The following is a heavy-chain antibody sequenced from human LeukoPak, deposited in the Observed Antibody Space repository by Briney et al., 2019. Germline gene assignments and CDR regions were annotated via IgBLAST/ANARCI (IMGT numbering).Heavy chain of an antibody. CDR2: ISSSSSYI. Sequence: GGSLRRSCAASGFTFSSYSMNWVRQAPGKGLEWVSCISSSSSYIYYADSVKGRFTISRDNAKNSLYLQMNSLRAADRAVYYCARLLSYGSGRRAFDIWGQGTMVTVSS. D-gene: IGHD3-10*01. J-gene: IGHJ3*02. V-gene: IGHV3-21*01. CDR3: ARLLSYGSGRRAFDI. CDR1: GFTFSSYS.